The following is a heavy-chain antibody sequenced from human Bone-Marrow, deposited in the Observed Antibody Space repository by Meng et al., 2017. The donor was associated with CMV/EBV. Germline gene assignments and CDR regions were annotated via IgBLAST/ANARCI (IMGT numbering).Heavy chain of an antibody. CDR3: ATLSRYIYVDY. CDR1: GVSISSSSNY. V-gene: IGHV4-39*07. Sequence: LHERDLVLIQPSEHLFPTLTLSGVSISSSSNYWGWTRQPPGKGLELIGSNYERGISYYNPSLKRRITTSEDTSKNLFSLKLSSGTAANTAFYCCATLSRYIYVDYWGQGTLVTVSS. J-gene: IGHJ4*02. D-gene: IGHD5-18*01. CDR2: NYERGIS.